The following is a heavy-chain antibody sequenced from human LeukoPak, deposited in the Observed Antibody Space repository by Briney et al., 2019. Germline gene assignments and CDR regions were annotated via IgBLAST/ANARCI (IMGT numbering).Heavy chain of an antibody. CDR1: GGSISSSSYY. D-gene: IGHD3-22*01. V-gene: IGHV4-39*07. CDR2: IYYSGST. Sequence: MTSETLSLTCTVSGGSISSSSYYWGWIRQPPGKGLEWIGSIYYSGSTNYNPSLKSRVTISVDTSKNQFSLKLSSVTAADTAVYYCARGRYDSSGYYTTVDYWGQGTLVTVSS. CDR3: ARGRYDSSGYYTTVDY. J-gene: IGHJ4*02.